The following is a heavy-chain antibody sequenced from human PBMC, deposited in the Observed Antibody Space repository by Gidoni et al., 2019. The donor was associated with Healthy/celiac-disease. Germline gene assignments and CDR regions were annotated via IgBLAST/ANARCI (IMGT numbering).Heavy chain of an antibody. J-gene: IGHJ3*02. CDR3: ARDGVDSSGWYFAFDI. CDR2: ISSSSITI. D-gene: IGHD6-19*01. V-gene: IGHV3-48*04. Sequence: EVQLVESGGGWVQPGGSLRLSCAASGFTFSRYSMNWVRQAPGKGLEWVSYISSSSITIYYADSVKGRFTIARDNAKNSLYLQMNSLRAEDTAVYYCARDGVDSSGWYFAFDIWGQGTMVTVSS. CDR1: GFTFSRYS.